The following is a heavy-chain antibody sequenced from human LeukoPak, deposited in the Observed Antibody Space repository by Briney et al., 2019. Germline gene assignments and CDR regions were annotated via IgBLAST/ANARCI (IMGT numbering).Heavy chain of an antibody. CDR3: AKDYSTVTTSWPGDY. Sequence: GGALRLSCAASGCTFSSYAMSWVRQAPGKGLEWVSGVSGSGAGTYYADSVKGRFTISRDNSKNMLYLQMNSLRAEDTAVYYCAKDYSTVTTSWPGDYWGQGTQVTVSS. D-gene: IGHD4-17*01. V-gene: IGHV3-23*01. J-gene: IGHJ4*02. CDR1: GCTFSSYA. CDR2: VSGSGAGT.